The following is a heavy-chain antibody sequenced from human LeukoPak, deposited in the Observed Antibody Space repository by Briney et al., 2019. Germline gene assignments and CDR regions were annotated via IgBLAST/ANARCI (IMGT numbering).Heavy chain of an antibody. CDR3: ARARMTTGTNWFDP. D-gene: IGHD4-17*01. Sequence: ASVKVSCKASGYTFTSYAMNWVRQAPGQGLEWMGWINPNSGGTNYAQKFQGRVTMTRDTSISTAYMELSRLRSDDTAVYYCARARMTTGTNWFDPWGQGTLVTVSS. CDR2: INPNSGGT. V-gene: IGHV1-2*02. J-gene: IGHJ5*02. CDR1: GYTFTSYA.